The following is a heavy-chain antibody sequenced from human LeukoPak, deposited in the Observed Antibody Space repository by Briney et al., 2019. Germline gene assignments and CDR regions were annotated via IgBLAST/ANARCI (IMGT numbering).Heavy chain of an antibody. D-gene: IGHD1-1*01. Sequence: SGGSLRLSCVASGFDVTINYMSWVRQAPGKGLEWVSYISSSGSTIYYADSVKGRFTISRDNAKNSLYLQMNSLRAEDTAVYYCARGARRTFYYYGMDVWGQGTTVTVSS. CDR1: GFDVTINY. CDR2: ISSSGSTI. V-gene: IGHV3-11*01. J-gene: IGHJ6*02. CDR3: ARGARRTFYYYGMDV.